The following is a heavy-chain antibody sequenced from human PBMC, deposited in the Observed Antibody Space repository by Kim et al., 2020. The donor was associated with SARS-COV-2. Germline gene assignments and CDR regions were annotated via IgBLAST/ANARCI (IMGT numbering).Heavy chain of an antibody. CDR1: GGSISSGDYY. Sequence: SETLSLTCTVSGGSISSGDYYWSWIRQPPGKGLEWIGYIYYSGSTYYNPSLKSRVTISVDTSKNQFSLKLSSVTAADTAVYYCARVSNYDILTGYYSGYFDYWGQGTLVTVSS. CDR2: IYYSGST. J-gene: IGHJ4*02. V-gene: IGHV4-30-4*01. CDR3: ARVSNYDILTGYYSGYFDY. D-gene: IGHD3-9*01.